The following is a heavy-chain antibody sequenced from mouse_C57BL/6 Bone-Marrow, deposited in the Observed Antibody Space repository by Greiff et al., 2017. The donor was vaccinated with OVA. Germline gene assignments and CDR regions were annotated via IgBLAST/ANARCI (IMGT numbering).Heavy chain of an antibody. D-gene: IGHD1-1*01. V-gene: IGHV5-4*01. J-gene: IGHJ1*03. CDR3: ARPPYGSSHLSYWYFDV. CDR2: ISDGGSYT. CDR1: GFTFSSYA. Sequence: VQRVESGGGLVKPGGSLKLSCAASGFTFSSYAMSWVRQTPEKRLAWVATISDGGSYTYYPDNVKGRFTISRDNAKNHLYLQMSHLKSEDTAMYYCARPPYGSSHLSYWYFDVWGTGTTVTVSS.